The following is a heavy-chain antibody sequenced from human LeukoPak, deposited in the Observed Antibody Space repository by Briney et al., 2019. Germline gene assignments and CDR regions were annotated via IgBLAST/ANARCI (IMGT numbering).Heavy chain of an antibody. D-gene: IGHD3-10*01. V-gene: IGHV3-21*01. CDR1: GFIFSSYS. CDR3: ARDKGTNWFDP. CDR2: ISSSSSYI. J-gene: IGHJ5*02. Sequence: GGSLRLSCAASGFIFSSYSMNWVRQAPGKGLEWVSSISSSSSYIYYADSVKGRFTISRDNAKNSLYLQMNSLRAEDMAVYYCARDKGTNWFDPWGQGTLVTVSS.